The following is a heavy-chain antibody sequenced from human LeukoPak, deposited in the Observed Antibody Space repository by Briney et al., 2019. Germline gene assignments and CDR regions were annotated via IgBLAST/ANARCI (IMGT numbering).Heavy chain of an antibody. D-gene: IGHD3-16*01. J-gene: IGHJ4*02. CDR3: ARDLGEWDHVGGY. CDR2: INPSGGTT. Sequence: ASVKVSCKASGYTFTSYHMHWVRQAPGQGLEWMGIINPSGGTTNYAQKFWGRVTMTRDMSTSTVYMELSSLRSEDTAVYYCARDLGEWDHVGGYWGQGTLVTVSS. CDR1: GYTFTSYH. V-gene: IGHV1-46*01.